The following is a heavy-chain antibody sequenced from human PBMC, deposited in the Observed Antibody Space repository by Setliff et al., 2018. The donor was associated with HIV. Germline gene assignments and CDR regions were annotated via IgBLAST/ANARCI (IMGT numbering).Heavy chain of an antibody. Sequence: TGGSLRLSCAASGFTFSTHGMHWVRQAPGKGLEWVAIISYDGTSKHYADSVKGRFTISRDNSKNTLYLEMNNLRTEDTAVYYCAKDISGYSYWGQGTPVTVSS. J-gene: IGHJ4*02. CDR2: ISYDGTSK. V-gene: IGHV3-30*18. D-gene: IGHD3-22*01. CDR3: AKDISGYSY. CDR1: GFTFSTHG.